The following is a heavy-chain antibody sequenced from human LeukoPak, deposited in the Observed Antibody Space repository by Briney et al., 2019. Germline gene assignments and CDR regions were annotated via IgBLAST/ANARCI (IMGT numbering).Heavy chain of an antibody. Sequence: GGSLRLSCAASGFTFSSYAMHWVRQAPGKGLEWVAVISYDGSNKYYADSVKGRFTISRDNSKNTLYLQMNSLRAEDTAAYYCARDGCGGDCYHYYYYGMDVWGQGTTVTVSS. CDR2: ISYDGSNK. J-gene: IGHJ6*02. CDR3: ARDGCGGDCYHYYYYGMDV. V-gene: IGHV3-30-3*01. D-gene: IGHD2-21*02. CDR1: GFTFSSYA.